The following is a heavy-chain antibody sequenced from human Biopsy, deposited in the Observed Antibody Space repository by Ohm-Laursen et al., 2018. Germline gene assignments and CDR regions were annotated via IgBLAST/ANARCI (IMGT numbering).Heavy chain of an antibody. V-gene: IGHV4-59*01. CDR2: IYYTRST. Sequence: SHTLSLTCTVSSDSISSYYWCWIRQPPGQGLQWIGYIYYTRSTDYNSSLQSRASISADTSKNHFSLRFRSVTPTDTAIYYCARDRGYYTDRTVPEYFDLWGRGTLVTVSS. CDR3: ARDRGYYTDRTVPEYFDL. D-gene: IGHD3-22*01. CDR1: SDSISSYY. J-gene: IGHJ2*01.